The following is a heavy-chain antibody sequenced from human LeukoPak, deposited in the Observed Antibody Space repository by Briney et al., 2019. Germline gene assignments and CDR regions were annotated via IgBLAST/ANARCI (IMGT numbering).Heavy chain of an antibody. J-gene: IGHJ4*02. V-gene: IGHV1-46*01. CDR3: ARAGSAIAVAGPFDY. Sequence: GPVKVSCKASGYTFTSYYMHWVRQAPGQGLEWMGIINPSGGSTSYAQKFQGRVTMTRDMSTSTVYMELSSLRSEDTAVYYCARAGSAIAVAGPFDYWGQGTLVTVSS. CDR1: GYTFTSYY. D-gene: IGHD6-19*01. CDR2: INPSGGST.